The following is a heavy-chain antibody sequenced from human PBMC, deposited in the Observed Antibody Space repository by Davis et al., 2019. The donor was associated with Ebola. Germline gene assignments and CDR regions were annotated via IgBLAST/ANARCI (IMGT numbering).Heavy chain of an antibody. J-gene: IGHJ6*02. Sequence: GESLKISCAASGFTFSDYYMSWIRQAPGKGLEWLSYISTYGTTIYYGDSVKGRFTISRDNAKNSLYLQMHSLRPEDTAVYYCARGERRYYDYNGMDVWGQGTTVTGSS. V-gene: IGHV3-11*01. D-gene: IGHD1-1*01. CDR1: GFTFSDYY. CDR3: ARGERRYYDYNGMDV. CDR2: ISTYGTTI.